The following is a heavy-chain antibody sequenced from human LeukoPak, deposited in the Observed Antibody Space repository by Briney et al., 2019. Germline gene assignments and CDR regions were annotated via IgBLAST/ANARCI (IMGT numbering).Heavy chain of an antibody. CDR3: ARNGYSYGRFDY. Sequence: ASVKVSCKVSGYTLTELSMHWVRQAPGKGLEWMGGFDPEDGETIYAQKFQGRVTMTEDTSTDTAYMELSSLRSEDTAVYYCARNGYSYGRFDYWGQGTLVTVSS. J-gene: IGHJ4*02. V-gene: IGHV1-24*01. CDR2: FDPEDGET. D-gene: IGHD5-18*01. CDR1: GYTLTELS.